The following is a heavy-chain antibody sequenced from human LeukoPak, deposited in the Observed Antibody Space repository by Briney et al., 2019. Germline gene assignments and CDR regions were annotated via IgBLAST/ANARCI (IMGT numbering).Heavy chain of an antibody. V-gene: IGHV1-2*02. CDR2: INPNSGDT. CDR3: ARAEDYYDGSGYYRIHY. J-gene: IGHJ4*02. D-gene: IGHD3-22*01. CDR1: GYTFTGYY. Sequence: GASVKVSCKASGYTFTGYYMHWVRQAPGQGLEWMGWINPNSGDTNYAPKFQGRVTVTRDTSISTAYMELSRLRSDDTAVFYCARAEDYYDGSGYYRIHYWGQGTLVTVSS.